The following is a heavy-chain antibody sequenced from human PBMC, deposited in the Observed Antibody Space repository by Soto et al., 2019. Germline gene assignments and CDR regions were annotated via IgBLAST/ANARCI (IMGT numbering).Heavy chain of an antibody. Sequence: GESLKISCAASGFTFSSYGMHWVRQAPGKGLEWVAVIWYDGSNKYYADSVKGRFTISRDNSKNTLYLQMNSLRAEETAVYYCATNSGSYNYFDYWGQGTLVTVSS. V-gene: IGHV3-33*01. D-gene: IGHD1-26*01. CDR3: ATNSGSYNYFDY. CDR2: IWYDGSNK. J-gene: IGHJ4*02. CDR1: GFTFSSYG.